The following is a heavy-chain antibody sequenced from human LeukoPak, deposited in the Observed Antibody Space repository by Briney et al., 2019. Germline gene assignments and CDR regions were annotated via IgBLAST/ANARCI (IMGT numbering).Heavy chain of an antibody. V-gene: IGHV6-1*01. D-gene: IGHD3-16*01. CDR1: GDSVSSNSAA. Sequence: SQTLSLTCAISGDSVSSNSAAWNWIRQSPSRGLEWLGRTYYRSKRFNDYAGSVKSRIIINPDTSRNQFSLQLNSVTPEDTAVYYCARDLDGRGKTCFDCWGQGTLVTVSS. J-gene: IGHJ4*02. CDR2: TYYRSKRFN. CDR3: ARDLDGRGKTCFDC.